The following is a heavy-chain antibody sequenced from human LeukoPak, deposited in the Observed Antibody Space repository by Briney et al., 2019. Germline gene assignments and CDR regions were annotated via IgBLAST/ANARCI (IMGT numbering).Heavy chain of an antibody. CDR3: ARPSQDDSSGYYYHYYYYMDV. D-gene: IGHD3-22*01. V-gene: IGHV3-21*01. J-gene: IGHJ6*03. CDR1: GFTFSSYS. Sequence: PGGSLRLSCAASGFTFSSYSMNWVRQAPGKGLEWVSSISSSSSYIYYADSVKGRFTISRDNAKNSLYLQMNSLRAEDTAVYYYARPSQDDSSGYYYHYYYYMDVWGKGTTVTVSS. CDR2: ISSSSSYI.